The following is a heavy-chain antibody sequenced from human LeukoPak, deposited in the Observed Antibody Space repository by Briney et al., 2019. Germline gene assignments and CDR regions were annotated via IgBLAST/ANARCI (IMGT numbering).Heavy chain of an antibody. J-gene: IGHJ3*02. CDR1: GGSISSYY. CDR3: AREPAPDAFDI. CDR2: IYYSGST. Sequence: SSETLSLTCTVSGGSISSYYWSWIRQPPGKGLEWIGYIYYSGSTNYNPSLKSRVTISVDTSKNQFSLRLSSVTAADTAVYYCAREPAPDAFDIRGQGTMVTVSS. V-gene: IGHV4-59*01.